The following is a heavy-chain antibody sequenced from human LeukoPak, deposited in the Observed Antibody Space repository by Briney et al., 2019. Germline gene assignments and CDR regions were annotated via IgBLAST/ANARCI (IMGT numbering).Heavy chain of an antibody. Sequence: PGGSLRLSCAASGFMFSSYTMNWVRQAPGKGLEWVSSIDSGSFFMYYADSVKGRFHISRDNAKNSLHLQMNSLRVEDTAVYYCARARYGSGSYYPFDYWGQGTLVTVSS. V-gene: IGHV3-21*01. J-gene: IGHJ4*02. CDR1: GFMFSSYT. D-gene: IGHD3-10*01. CDR2: IDSGSFFM. CDR3: ARARYGSGSYYPFDY.